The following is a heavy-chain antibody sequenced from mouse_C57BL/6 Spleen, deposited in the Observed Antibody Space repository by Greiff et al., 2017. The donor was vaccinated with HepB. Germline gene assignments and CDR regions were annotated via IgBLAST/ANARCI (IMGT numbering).Heavy chain of an antibody. CDR2: ISSGGDYI. CDR1: GFTFSSYA. D-gene: IGHD2-4*01. J-gene: IGHJ4*01. Sequence: EVMLVESGEGLVKPGGSLKLSCAASGFTFSSYAMSWVRQTPEKRLEWVAYISSGGDYIYYADTVKGRFTISRDNARNTLYLQMSSLKSEDTAMYYCTRGTMITKAMDYWGQGTSVTVSS. V-gene: IGHV5S21*01. CDR3: TRGTMITKAMDY.